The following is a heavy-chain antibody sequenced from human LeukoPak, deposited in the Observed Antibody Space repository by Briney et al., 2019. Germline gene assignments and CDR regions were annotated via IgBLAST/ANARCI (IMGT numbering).Heavy chain of an antibody. CDR2: INPNSGGT. CDR1: GYTFTGYY. Sequence: ASVKVSCKASGYTFTGYYMHWVRQAPGQGLEWMGWINPNSGGTNYAQRFQGRVTMTRDTSIHTAYMELSRLRSDDTAVYYCARVAYYYGSGGPKYYFDYWGQGTLVTVSS. J-gene: IGHJ4*02. V-gene: IGHV1-2*02. CDR3: ARVAYYYGSGGPKYYFDY. D-gene: IGHD3-10*01.